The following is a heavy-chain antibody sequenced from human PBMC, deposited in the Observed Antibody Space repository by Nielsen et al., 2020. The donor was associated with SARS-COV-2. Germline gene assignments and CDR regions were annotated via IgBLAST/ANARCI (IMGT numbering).Heavy chain of an antibody. V-gene: IGHV1-69*13. D-gene: IGHD5-18*01. J-gene: IGHJ6*02. Sequence: SVKVSCKASGYTFTSYGISWVRQAPGQGLEWMGWIIPIFGTANYAQKFQGRVTITADESTSTAYMELSSLRSEDTAVYYCARGNRGYSYGYDYYYGMDVWGQGTTVTVSS. CDR2: IIPIFGTA. CDR3: ARGNRGYSYGYDYYYGMDV. CDR1: GYTFTSYG.